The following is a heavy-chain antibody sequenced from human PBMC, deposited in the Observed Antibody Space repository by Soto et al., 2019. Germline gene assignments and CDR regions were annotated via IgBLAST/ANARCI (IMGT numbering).Heavy chain of an antibody. CDR2: TRNKANSYTT. D-gene: IGHD6-13*01. CDR1: GFTFSDHY. Sequence: EVQLVESGGGLVQPGGSLRLSCAASGFTFSDHYMDWVRQAPGKGLEWVGRTRNKANSYTTEYAASVKGRFTISRDDSKNSLYLQMNSLKTEDTAVYYCARDLVIPYSSSWYGMVGPEYYYYGMDVWGQGTTVTVSS. CDR3: ARDLVIPYSSSWYGMVGPEYYYYGMDV. V-gene: IGHV3-72*01. J-gene: IGHJ6*02.